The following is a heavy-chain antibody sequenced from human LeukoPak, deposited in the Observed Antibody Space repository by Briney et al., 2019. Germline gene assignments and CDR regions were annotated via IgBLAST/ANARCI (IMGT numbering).Heavy chain of an antibody. CDR3: AATSVYYDFWSGYSGHYYYMDV. D-gene: IGHD3-3*01. CDR2: IVVGSGNT. Sequence: ASVKVSCKASGFTFTSSAMQWVRQARGQRLELIGWIVVGSGNTNYAQKFQERVTITRDMSTSTAYMELSSLRSEDTAVYYCAATSVYYDFWSGYSGHYYYMDVWGKGTTVTVSS. V-gene: IGHV1-58*02. J-gene: IGHJ6*03. CDR1: GFTFTSSA.